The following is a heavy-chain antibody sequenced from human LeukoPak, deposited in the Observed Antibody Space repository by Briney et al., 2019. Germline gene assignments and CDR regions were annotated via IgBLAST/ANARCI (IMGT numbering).Heavy chain of an antibody. V-gene: IGHV1-2*02. CDR2: INPNSGGT. Sequence: GASVKVSCKASGYTFTSYYMHWVRQAPGQGLEWMGWINPNSGGTNYAQKFQGRVTMTRDTSISTAYMELSRLRSDDTAVYYCARVSPVSYGSGSYYDDYWGQGTLVTVSS. CDR3: ARVSPVSYGSGSYYDDY. CDR1: GYTFTSYY. J-gene: IGHJ4*02. D-gene: IGHD3-10*01.